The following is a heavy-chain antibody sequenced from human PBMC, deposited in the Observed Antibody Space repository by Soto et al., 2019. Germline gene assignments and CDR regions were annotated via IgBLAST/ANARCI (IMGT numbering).Heavy chain of an antibody. CDR2: ISSNGGST. J-gene: IGHJ6*02. V-gene: IGHV3-64*04. D-gene: IGHD2-21*02. Sequence: PGGSLRLSCSASGFTFSSYAMHWVRQAPGKGLEYVSAISSNGGSTYYADSVKGRFTISRDNSKNTLFLQMNSLRAEDTAVYYCASLGVGDWANYYYYYGMDVWGQGTTVTVSS. CDR3: ASLGVGDWANYYYYYGMDV. CDR1: GFTFSSYA.